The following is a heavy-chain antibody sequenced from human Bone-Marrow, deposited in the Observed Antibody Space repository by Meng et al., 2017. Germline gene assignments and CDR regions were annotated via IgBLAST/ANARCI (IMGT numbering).Heavy chain of an antibody. J-gene: IGHJ4*02. V-gene: IGHV4-34*01. CDR3: ARGPTIMAHDFDY. CDR1: GGSFSDYY. CDR2: INHSGST. D-gene: IGHD5-12*01. Sequence: VQLQQWGAGLLKPSGTLSLTCVVSGGSFSDYYWSWIRQPPGKGLEWIGEINHSGSTNYNPSLESRATISVDTSQNNLSLKLSSVTAADSAVYYCARGPTIMAHDFDYWGQGTLVTVSS.